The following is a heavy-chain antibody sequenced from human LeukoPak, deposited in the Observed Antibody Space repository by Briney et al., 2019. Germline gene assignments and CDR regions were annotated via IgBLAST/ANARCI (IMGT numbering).Heavy chain of an antibody. V-gene: IGHV1-24*01. J-gene: IGHJ6*03. CDR3: ATVPVAGHNYYYYTDV. Sequence: ASVKVSCKVSGYTLTELSMHWVRQAPGKGLEWMGGFDPEDGETVYAQKFQGRVTMTEDTSTDTAYMELSSLRSEDTAVYYCATVPVAGHNYYYYTDVWGKGTTVTISS. CDR1: GYTLTELS. D-gene: IGHD6-19*01. CDR2: FDPEDGET.